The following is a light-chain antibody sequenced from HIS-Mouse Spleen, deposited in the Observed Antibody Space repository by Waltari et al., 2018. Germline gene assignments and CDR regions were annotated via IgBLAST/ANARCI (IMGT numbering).Light chain of an antibody. CDR1: SSDVGSYNL. V-gene: IGLV2-23*01. Sequence: QSALTQPASVSGSPGQSIPISCPGTSSDVGSYNLVSCYQQPPGKAPKLMIYEGSKRPSGVSNRFSGSKSGNTASLTISGLQAEDEADYYCCSYAGSSTLVFGGGTKLTVL. CDR3: CSYAGSSTLV. CDR2: EGS. J-gene: IGLJ3*02.